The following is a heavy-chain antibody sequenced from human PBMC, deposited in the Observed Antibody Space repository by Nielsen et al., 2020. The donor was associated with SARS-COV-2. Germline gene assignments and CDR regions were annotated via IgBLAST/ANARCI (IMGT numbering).Heavy chain of an antibody. CDR1: GFTFSTYW. D-gene: IGHD6-6*01. V-gene: IGHV3-74*01. J-gene: IGHJ4*02. CDR3: ARDPGLDYFDY. Sequence: GGSLRLSCAASGFTFSTYWMHWVRQAPGKGLVWVARINSDGSSTSYADSVKGRFTISRDNAKNTLYLQMNSLRAEDTAVYYCARDPGLDYFDYWGQGTLVTVSS. CDR2: INSDGSST.